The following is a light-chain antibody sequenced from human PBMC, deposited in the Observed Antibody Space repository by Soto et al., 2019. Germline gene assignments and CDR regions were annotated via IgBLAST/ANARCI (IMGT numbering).Light chain of an antibody. J-gene: IGKJ4*02. CDR3: QQYYSLPLT. Sequence: DIQMTQSPSTLSGSVGDRVTITCRASQTISSWLAWYQQKPGKAPKLLIYKASTLKSGVPSRFSGSGSGTEFTLTISSLQPDEFATYYCQQYYSLPLTVGRGTKVGIK. CDR2: KAS. CDR1: QTISSW. V-gene: IGKV1-5*03.